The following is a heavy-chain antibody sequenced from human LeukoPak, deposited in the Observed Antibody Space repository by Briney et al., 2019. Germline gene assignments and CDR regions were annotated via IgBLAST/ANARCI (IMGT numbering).Heavy chain of an antibody. CDR1: GLTFSSYA. CDR2: IGGSGGST. CDR3: AKGHEAHYYDSSGYYWNFDY. V-gene: IGHV3-23*01. D-gene: IGHD3-22*01. Sequence: GGSLRLSCAASGLTFSSYAMSWVRQAPGKGLEWVSAIGGSGGSTYYADSVKGRFTISRDNSKDTLYLQMNSLRAEDTAVYYCAKGHEAHYYDSSGYYWNFDYWGQGTLVTVSS. J-gene: IGHJ4*02.